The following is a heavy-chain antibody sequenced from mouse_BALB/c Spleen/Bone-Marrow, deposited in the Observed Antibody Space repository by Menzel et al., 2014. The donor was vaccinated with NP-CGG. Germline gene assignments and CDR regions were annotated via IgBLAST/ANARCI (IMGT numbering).Heavy chain of an antibody. J-gene: IGHJ2*01. D-gene: IGHD1-1*01. Sequence: VQLKQSGVELVKPGASVKLSCTASGFNIKDTYMHWVKQRPEQGLEWIGRIDPANGNAKYDPKFQGKATITAYTSANTAYLQFSSLTSEDSAVYYCAYYYYGYCFDSWGQGTTVTVSS. V-gene: IGHV14-3*02. CDR3: AYYYYGYCFDS. CDR1: GFNIKDTY. CDR2: IDPANGNA.